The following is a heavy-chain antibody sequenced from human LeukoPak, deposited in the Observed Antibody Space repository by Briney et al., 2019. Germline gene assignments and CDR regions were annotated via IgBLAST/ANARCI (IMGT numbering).Heavy chain of an antibody. V-gene: IGHV1-46*01. Sequence: ASVKVSCTASGYTFTSYYMHWVGQAPGHGLEGLGMINPSGGSTSYAQKLHGRVTMTRDTSTSTVCMGLSSLRSEDTAVYYCASLEIVVVPAARRMDVGGQGTTVTVSS. J-gene: IGHJ6*02. CDR2: INPSGGST. CDR3: ASLEIVVVPAARRMDV. D-gene: IGHD2-2*01. CDR1: GYTFTSYY.